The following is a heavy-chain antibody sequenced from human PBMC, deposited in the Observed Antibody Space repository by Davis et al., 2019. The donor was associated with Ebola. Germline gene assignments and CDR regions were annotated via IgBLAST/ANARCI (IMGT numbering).Heavy chain of an antibody. J-gene: IGHJ4*02. CDR3: ARPYCSGGSCPDYFDY. V-gene: IGHV3-33*01. Sequence: PGGSLRLSCAASGFTFSSYGMHWVRLAPGKGLEWVAVIWYDGSNKYYADSVKGRFTISRDNSKNTLYLQMNSLRAEDTAVYYCARPYCSGGSCPDYFDYWGQGTLVTVSS. D-gene: IGHD2-15*01. CDR1: GFTFSSYG. CDR2: IWYDGSNK.